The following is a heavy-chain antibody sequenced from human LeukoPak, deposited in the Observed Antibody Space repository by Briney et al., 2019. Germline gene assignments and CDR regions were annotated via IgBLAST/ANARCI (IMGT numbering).Heavy chain of an antibody. J-gene: IGHJ3*02. CDR3: ARERVTTTAFDI. CDR1: GFTLSSYN. CDR2: ITTRST. Sequence: KAGGSLRLSCAASGFTLSSYNMHWVRQAPGKGLEWVSSITTRSTYYIDSVKGRFTISRDSAENSLYLQMNSLRAEDTAIYYCARERVTTTAFDIWGKGTMVTVSS. V-gene: IGHV3-21*01. D-gene: IGHD5-12*01.